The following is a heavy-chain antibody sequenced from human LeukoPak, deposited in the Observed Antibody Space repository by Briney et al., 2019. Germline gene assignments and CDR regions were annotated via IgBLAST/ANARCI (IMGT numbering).Heavy chain of an antibody. CDR1: GFTFSSYS. CDR3: ARHTVTVYPSYLDY. Sequence: GGSLRLSCAASGFTFSSYSMNWVRQAPGKGLEWVSYISSSSSTIYYADSVKGRFTISRDNAKNSLYLQMNSLRAEDTAVYYCARHTVTVYPSYLDYWGQGTLVTVSS. CDR2: ISSSSSTI. D-gene: IGHD4-17*01. J-gene: IGHJ4*02. V-gene: IGHV3-48*04.